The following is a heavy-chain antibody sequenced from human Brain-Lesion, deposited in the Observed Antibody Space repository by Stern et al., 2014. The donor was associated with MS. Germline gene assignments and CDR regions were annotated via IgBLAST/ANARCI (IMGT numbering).Heavy chain of an antibody. CDR3: ATLSPGAGGNYYRHFDY. J-gene: IGHJ4*02. Sequence: VQLVESGAEVKKPGASVKVSCKVSGYTLTELSMHWVRQAPRKGLEGMGGFDTEDGETIYAQKFQGRVTMTEDTSTDTAYMELSSLRSEDTAVYYCATLSPGAGGNYYRHFDYWGQGTLVTVSS. CDR1: GYTLTELS. V-gene: IGHV1-24*01. D-gene: IGHD1-26*01. CDR2: FDTEDGET.